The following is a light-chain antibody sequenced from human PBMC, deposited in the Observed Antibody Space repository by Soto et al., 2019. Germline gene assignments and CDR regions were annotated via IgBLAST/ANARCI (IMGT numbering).Light chain of an antibody. CDR1: SRDVGGYNY. Sequence: QSALTQPASVSGSPGQSITISCTGTSRDVGGYNYVSWYQQHPGKAPKLMIYDVSNRPSGVSNRFSGSKSGNTASLTISGLQAEDEADYYCSSYTSSSTGVFGTGTKLTVL. V-gene: IGLV2-14*01. CDR3: SSYTSSSTGV. CDR2: DVS. J-gene: IGLJ1*01.